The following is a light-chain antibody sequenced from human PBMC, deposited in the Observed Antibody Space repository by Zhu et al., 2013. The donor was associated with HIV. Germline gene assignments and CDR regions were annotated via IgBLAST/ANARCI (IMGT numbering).Light chain of an antibody. CDR1: QSIVSNY. J-gene: IGKJ2*01. Sequence: EIVLTQSPGTLSLSPGERATLSCRASQSIVSNYLAWYQQKPGQAPRLLIYGASSRATGIPDRFSGSGSGTDFTLTISRLEPEDLAVYYCQLYGSSPYTFGQGTKLEIK. V-gene: IGKV3-20*01. CDR3: QLYGSSPYT. CDR2: GAS.